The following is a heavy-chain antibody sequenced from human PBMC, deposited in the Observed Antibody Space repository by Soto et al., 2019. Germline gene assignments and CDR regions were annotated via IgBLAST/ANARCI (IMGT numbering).Heavy chain of an antibody. V-gene: IGHV3-23*01. Sequence: EVQLLESGGGLVQPGGSLRLSCAASGFTFSSYALSWVRLAPGKGLEWVSAISGSGAGTYYPDSVKGRFTISRDNSKNTLYLQMNSLRAEDTAVYYCANSIAAAGIAMDYWGQGTLVTVSS. J-gene: IGHJ4*02. D-gene: IGHD6-13*01. CDR1: GFTFSSYA. CDR2: ISGSGAGT. CDR3: ANSIAAAGIAMDY.